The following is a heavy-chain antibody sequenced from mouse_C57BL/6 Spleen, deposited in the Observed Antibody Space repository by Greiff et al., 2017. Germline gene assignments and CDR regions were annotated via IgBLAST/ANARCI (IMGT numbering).Heavy chain of an antibody. CDR1: GYTFTSYW. CDR3: ARGRGSWFED. CDR2: IDPTGSET. J-gene: IGHJ3*01. V-gene: IGHV1-52*01. Sequence: VQLQQSGAELVRPGASVKLSCKASGYTFTSYWMHWVKQRPIQGLEWIGYIDPTGSETYYNQKLKDKATLTVDKSNSTAYMQMSRLRSEDSAVYYCARGRGSWFEDGGKGTLVKVSA.